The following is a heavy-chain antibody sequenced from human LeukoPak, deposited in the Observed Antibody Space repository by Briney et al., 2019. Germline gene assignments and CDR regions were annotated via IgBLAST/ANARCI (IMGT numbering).Heavy chain of an antibody. D-gene: IGHD1-26*01. CDR1: GYTFTSYG. V-gene: IGHV1-46*01. CDR2: INLTGGST. Sequence: ASVKVSCKASGYTFTSYGISWVRQAPGQGLEWMGLINLTGGSTGYAQKFQGRVTMTRDMSTSTDYMELSSLRSEDTAIYYCARDNSVGDNAWWFDPWGQGTLVTVSS. J-gene: IGHJ5*02. CDR3: ARDNSVGDNAWWFDP.